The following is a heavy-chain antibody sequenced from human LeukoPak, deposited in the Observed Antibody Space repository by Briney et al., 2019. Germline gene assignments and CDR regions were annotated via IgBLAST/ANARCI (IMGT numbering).Heavy chain of an antibody. CDR2: IYYSGST. J-gene: IGHJ6*02. CDR3: ARDLGRYGDYPPGNGMDV. CDR1: GGSISSYY. D-gene: IGHD4-17*01. Sequence: SETLSLTCTVSGGSISSYYWSWIRQPPGKGLEWIGYIYYSGSTNYNPSLKSRVTISVDTSKNQFSLKLSSVTAADTAVYYRARDLGRYGDYPPGNGMDVWGQGTTVTVSS. V-gene: IGHV4-59*01.